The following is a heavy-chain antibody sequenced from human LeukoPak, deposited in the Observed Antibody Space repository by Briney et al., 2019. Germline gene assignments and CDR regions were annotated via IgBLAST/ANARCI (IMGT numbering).Heavy chain of an antibody. CDR2: IYYSVST. CDR1: GGSISSYY. J-gene: IGHJ4*02. CDR3: ASSNYDFWSGYYYYFDY. Sequence: SETLSLTCTEAGGSISSYYRRWIRQPTGKEMERIGYIYYSVSTKYNPSLKSRLTISLDASTIHFSLKLSSVSAADTAVYYCASSNYDFWSGYYYYFDYWGQGTLVTVSS. V-gene: IGHV4-59*01. D-gene: IGHD3-3*01.